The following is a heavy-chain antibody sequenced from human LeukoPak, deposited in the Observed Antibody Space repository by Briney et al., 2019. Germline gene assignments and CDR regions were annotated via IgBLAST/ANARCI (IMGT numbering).Heavy chain of an antibody. Sequence: RGGSLRLSCAASGFTFNDYYMSWIRQAPGKGLERLSYINIGGTNTHYADSVKGRFTISRDNAKKSLYLEMNNLRAEDTAVYYCATDGAGFDTWGQGVLVTVSS. CDR3: ATDGAGFDT. J-gene: IGHJ5*02. CDR2: INIGGTNT. CDR1: GFTFNDYY. V-gene: IGHV3-11*01.